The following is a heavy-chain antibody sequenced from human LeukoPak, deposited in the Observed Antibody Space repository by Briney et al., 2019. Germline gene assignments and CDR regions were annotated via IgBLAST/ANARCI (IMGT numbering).Heavy chain of an antibody. D-gene: IGHD3-22*01. CDR3: ARGRDSSGYSHFDY. Sequence: SETLSLTCTVSGDSLSSSNYYWGWIRQPPGKGLEWIGSIYYTESTFYNPSLKSRVTISADTSKNQYSLRLSSVTAADTAVYYCARGRDSSGYSHFDYWGQGALVTVSS. J-gene: IGHJ4*02. CDR2: IYYTEST. CDR1: GDSLSSSNYY. V-gene: IGHV4-39*07.